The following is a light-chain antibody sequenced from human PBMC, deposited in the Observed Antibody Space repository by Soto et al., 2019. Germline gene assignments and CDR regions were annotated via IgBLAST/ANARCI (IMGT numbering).Light chain of an antibody. CDR3: NSYTSSSTLPYV. CDR1: SSDVGGYNY. J-gene: IGLJ1*01. CDR2: DVS. V-gene: IGLV2-14*01. Sequence: QSALTQPASGSGSPGQSITVSCTGTSSDVGGYNYVSWYQQHPGKAPKVMIYDVSKRPSGVSNRFSGSKSGNTASLTISGLQAEDEADYYCNSYTSSSTLPYVFGTGTKLTVL.